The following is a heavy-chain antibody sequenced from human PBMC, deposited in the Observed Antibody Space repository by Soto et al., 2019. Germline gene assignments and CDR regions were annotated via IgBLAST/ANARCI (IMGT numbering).Heavy chain of an antibody. V-gene: IGHV1-18*01. J-gene: IGHJ6*02. D-gene: IGHD1-26*01. CDR3: ARSRSYYSDYYYYGMDV. Sequence: GASVKVSCKDSGYTFTSYGISWVRQAPGQGLEWMGWISAYNGNTNYAQKLQGRVTMTTDTSTSTAYMELRSLRSDDTAVYYCARSRSYYSDYYYYGMDVWGQGTTVTVSS. CDR2: ISAYNGNT. CDR1: GYTFTSYG.